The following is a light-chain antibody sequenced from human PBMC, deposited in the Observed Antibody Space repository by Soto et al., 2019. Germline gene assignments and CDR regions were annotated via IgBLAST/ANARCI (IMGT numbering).Light chain of an antibody. J-gene: IGLJ1*01. CDR1: SSDVGSYDL. CDR3: CSYAGDSMYA. CDR2: GVT. Sequence: QSALTQPASVSGSPGQSITISCTGTSSDVGSYDLVSWYQQHPGKVPKLMIFGVTKRPSGVSDRFSDSKSGNTASLTISGLQAEDEADYFCCSYAGDSMYAFGTGTKV. V-gene: IGLV2-23*02.